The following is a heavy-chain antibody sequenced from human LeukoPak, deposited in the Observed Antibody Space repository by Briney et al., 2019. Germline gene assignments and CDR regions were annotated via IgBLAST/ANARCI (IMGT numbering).Heavy chain of an antibody. CDR1: GYTFSNYY. V-gene: IGHV1-46*01. CDR2: IGGST. D-gene: IGHD4-23*01. Sequence: ASVKVSCKASGYTFSNYYIHWVRQAPGQGLEWMGIIGGSTNYAQKFQGRVTMTRNTSISTAYMELSSLRSEDTAVYYCARVGSRWYYYYYMDVWGKGTTVTASS. J-gene: IGHJ6*03. CDR3: ARVGSRWYYYYYMDV.